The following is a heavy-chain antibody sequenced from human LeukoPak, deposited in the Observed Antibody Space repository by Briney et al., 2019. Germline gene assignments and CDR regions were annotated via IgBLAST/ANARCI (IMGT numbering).Heavy chain of an antibody. D-gene: IGHD6-13*01. V-gene: IGHV4-59*01. CDR1: GGSIXXYY. J-gene: IGHJ3*02. CDR3: ARGPYSSSWYGFAFDI. CDR2: IXXXGSX. Sequence: PSETLSLTCTVSGGSIXXYYWTWIRQPPGKGXXXXXXIXXXGSXXXXXXXXXXXXXXXDTXKNQLSLKLSSVTAADTAVYYCARGPYSSSWYGFAFDIWGQGTMVTVSS.